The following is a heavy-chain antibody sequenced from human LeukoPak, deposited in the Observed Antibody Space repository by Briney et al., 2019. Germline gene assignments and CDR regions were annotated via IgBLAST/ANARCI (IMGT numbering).Heavy chain of an antibody. V-gene: IGHV3-11*04. Sequence: GGSLRLSCAASGFTFSDYYMSWIRQAPGKGLEWVSYISSSGSTIYYADSVKGRFTISRDNAKNSLYLQMNSLRADDTAVYYCARVGYYDFWSGYYLDYWGQGTLVTVSS. CDR3: ARVGYYDFWSGYYLDY. J-gene: IGHJ4*02. D-gene: IGHD3-3*01. CDR1: GFTFSDYY. CDR2: ISSSGSTI.